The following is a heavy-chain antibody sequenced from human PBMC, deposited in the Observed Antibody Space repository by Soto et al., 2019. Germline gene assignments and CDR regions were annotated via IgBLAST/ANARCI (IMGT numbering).Heavy chain of an antibody. CDR1: GFRFSSYG. D-gene: IGHD1-26*01. CDR2: ISIGSSFI. Sequence: GGSLRLSCTASGFRFSSYGINWVRQAPGKGLEWVSSISIGSSFIYYADSVKGRFTISRDNAKNSLYLQMNSLRADDTAIYYCTRVLLGGYYGSDFDFWGQGTQVTVSS. V-gene: IGHV3-21*01. CDR3: TRVLLGGYYGSDFDF. J-gene: IGHJ4*02.